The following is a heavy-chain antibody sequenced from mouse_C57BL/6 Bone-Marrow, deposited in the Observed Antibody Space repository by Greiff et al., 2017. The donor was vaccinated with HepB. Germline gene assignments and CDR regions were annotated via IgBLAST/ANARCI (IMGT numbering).Heavy chain of an antibody. CDR3: TTWVIYYYGSSLFAY. CDR2: IDPENGDT. J-gene: IGHJ3*01. D-gene: IGHD1-1*01. CDR1: GFNIKDDY. V-gene: IGHV14-4*01. Sequence: QLKQSGAELVRPGASVKLSCTASGFNIKDDYMHWVKQRPEQGLEWIGWIDPENGDTEYASKFQGKATITAETSSNTAYLQLSSLTSEDTAVYYCTTWVIYYYGSSLFAYWGQGTLVTVSA.